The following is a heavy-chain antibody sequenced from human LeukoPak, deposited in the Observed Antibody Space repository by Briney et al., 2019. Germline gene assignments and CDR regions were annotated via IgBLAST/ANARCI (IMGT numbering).Heavy chain of an antibody. D-gene: IGHD6-13*01. Sequence: GGSLRLSCAASGFTFSSYAMSWVRQAPGKGLEWVSAISGSGGSTYYADSVKGRFTISRDNSKNTLYLKMNSLRAEDTAVYYCAKNSYSSSWEFNWGQGTLVTVSS. J-gene: IGHJ4*02. CDR2: ISGSGGST. V-gene: IGHV3-23*01. CDR3: AKNSYSSSWEFN. CDR1: GFTFSSYA.